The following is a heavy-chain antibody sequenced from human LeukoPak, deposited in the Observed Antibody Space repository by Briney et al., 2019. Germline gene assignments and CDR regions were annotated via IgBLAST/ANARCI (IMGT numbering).Heavy chain of an antibody. CDR1: GFTFSSYA. CDR3: ARGKDYGSGKGYYYYYMDV. J-gene: IGHJ6*03. D-gene: IGHD3-10*01. V-gene: IGHV3-64*01. Sequence: PGGSLRLSCAASGFTFSSYAMHWVRQAPGKGLEYVSAISSNGGSTYYANSVKGRFTISRDNSKNTLCLQMGSLRAEDMAVYYCARGKDYGSGKGYYYYYMDVWGKGTTVTVPS. CDR2: ISSNGGST.